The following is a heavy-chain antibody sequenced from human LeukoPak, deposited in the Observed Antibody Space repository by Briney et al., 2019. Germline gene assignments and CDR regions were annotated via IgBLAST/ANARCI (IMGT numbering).Heavy chain of an antibody. CDR1: GGSISSYY. Sequence: TSETLSLTCTVSGGSISSYYWSWIRQPPGKGLEWIGYIYYSGSTNYNPSLKSRVTISVDTSKNQFSLKLSSVTAADTAVYYCARDSSGYLDAFDIWGQGTMVTVSS. D-gene: IGHD3-16*02. CDR2: IYYSGST. CDR3: ARDSSGYLDAFDI. V-gene: IGHV4-59*01. J-gene: IGHJ3*02.